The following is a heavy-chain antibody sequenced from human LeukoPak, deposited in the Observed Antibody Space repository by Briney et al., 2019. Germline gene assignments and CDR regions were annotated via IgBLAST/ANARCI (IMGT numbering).Heavy chain of an antibody. Sequence: GGSLRLSCAASGFIFSDHHMDWVRQAPGKGLEWVGRVRNKANTYITNYAASVKGRFSITRDDSMNSVYLQMNSLKTEDTAVYYCVRVWRGYYFDSWGQGILVTVSS. V-gene: IGHV3-72*01. J-gene: IGHJ4*02. CDR1: GFIFSDHH. CDR2: VRNKANTYIT. D-gene: IGHD3-10*01. CDR3: VRVWRGYYFDS.